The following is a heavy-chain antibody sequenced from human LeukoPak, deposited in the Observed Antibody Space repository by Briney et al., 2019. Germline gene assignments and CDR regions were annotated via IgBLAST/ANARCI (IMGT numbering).Heavy chain of an antibody. Sequence: GSLRLSCAASGFTFSNYWMHWVRQAPGKGLVWVSRIYTDGSSTNYADSVKGRFTISRDNAKNSLYLQINSLRAEDTAVYYCARSSYSSSSSVWGQGTMVTVSS. CDR1: GFTFSNYW. CDR2: IYTDGSST. D-gene: IGHD6-6*01. V-gene: IGHV3-74*01. CDR3: ARSSYSSSSSV. J-gene: IGHJ3*01.